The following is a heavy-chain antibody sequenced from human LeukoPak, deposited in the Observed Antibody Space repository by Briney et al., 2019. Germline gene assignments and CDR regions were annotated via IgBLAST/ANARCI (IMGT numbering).Heavy chain of an antibody. V-gene: IGHV3-48*01. J-gene: IGHJ4*02. CDR2: ITSSSSTM. CDR1: GFTFSDYN. D-gene: IGHD2-8*01. CDR3: ARGDRVMGY. Sequence: GGSLRLSCAASGFTFSDYNMNWVRQAPGKGLEWVSYITSSSSTMYYADSVKGRFTVSRDNAKNSLYLQMNSLRAEDTAVYYCARGDRVMGYWGQGSPVTVSS.